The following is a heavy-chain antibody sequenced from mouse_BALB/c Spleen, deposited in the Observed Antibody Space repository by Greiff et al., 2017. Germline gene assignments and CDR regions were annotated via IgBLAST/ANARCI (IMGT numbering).Heavy chain of an antibody. CDR3: ARANYRYEEDAMDY. V-gene: IGHV5-6-5*01. J-gene: IGHJ4*01. Sequence: EVKVVESGGGLVKPGGSLKLSCAASGFTFSSYAMSWVRQTPEKRLEWVASISSGGSTYYPDSVKGRFTISRDNARNILYLQMSSLRSEDTAMYYCARANYRYEEDAMDYWGQGTSVTVSS. D-gene: IGHD2-14*01. CDR1: GFTFSSYA. CDR2: ISSGGST.